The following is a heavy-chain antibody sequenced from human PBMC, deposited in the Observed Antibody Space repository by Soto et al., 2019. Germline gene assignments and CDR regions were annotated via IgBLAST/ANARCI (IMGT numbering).Heavy chain of an antibody. J-gene: IGHJ4*02. CDR1: GFTFNTYG. Sequence: QVQLVESGGGVVQPGTSLRLSCAASGFTFNTYGMHWVRQAPGKGLEWVAVIWYDGSNINYSDSVKGRFTISRDNSKNMMFLHMNSLRVEDTGVYYCGRGYNYADHWGQGALVTVSS. CDR2: IWYDGSNI. CDR3: GRGYNYADH. V-gene: IGHV3-33*01. D-gene: IGHD5-18*01.